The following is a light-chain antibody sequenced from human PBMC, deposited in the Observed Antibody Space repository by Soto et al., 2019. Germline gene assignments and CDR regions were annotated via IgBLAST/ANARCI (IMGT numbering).Light chain of an antibody. CDR2: DAI. CDR1: QSVGGDY. J-gene: IGKJ1*01. V-gene: IGKV3-20*01. CDR3: QQCAASPRT. Sequence: EIVLTQSPGTLSLSPGERATLSCRAIQSVGGDYLAWYQQKPGQAPRLLIYDAIRRATGIPDRFSGSGSGTDFTLTINRLEPEDFAVYYCQQCAASPRTFGQGTKV.